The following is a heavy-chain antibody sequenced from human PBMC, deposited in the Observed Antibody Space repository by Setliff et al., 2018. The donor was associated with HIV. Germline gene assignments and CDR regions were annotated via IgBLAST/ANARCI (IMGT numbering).Heavy chain of an antibody. D-gene: IGHD6-25*01. V-gene: IGHV1-69*05. CDR1: GGSFSSYA. CDR3: ASPPRGYSFHYGLDV. CDR2: ITPIFGTV. Sequence: ASVKVSCKVSGGSFSSYATTWVRQAPGQGLEWLGGITPIFGTVTYAQRFQDRVTITTDESTSAAYMELSSLRSEDTAVYYCASPPRGYSFHYGLDVWGQGTTVTVSS. J-gene: IGHJ6*02.